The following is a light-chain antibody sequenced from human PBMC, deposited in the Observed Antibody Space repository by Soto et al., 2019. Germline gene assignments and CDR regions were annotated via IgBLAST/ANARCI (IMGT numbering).Light chain of an antibody. CDR2: WAS. V-gene: IGKV4-1*01. J-gene: IGKJ2*01. Sequence: DIVMTQSPDSLAVSLGERATINCKSSQSVLYSSNNKNYLAWYQQKPGQPPKLPIYWASTRESGVPDRFSGSGSGTDFTLTISSLQAEDGALYYCQQYYSTPYTFGQGTKLEIK. CDR3: QQYYSTPYT. CDR1: QSVLYSSNNKNY.